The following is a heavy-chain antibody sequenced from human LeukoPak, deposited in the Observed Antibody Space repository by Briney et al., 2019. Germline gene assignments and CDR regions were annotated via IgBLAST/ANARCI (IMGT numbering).Heavy chain of an antibody. CDR2: IRSKANNYAT. V-gene: IGHV3-73*01. CDR3: SAGPSGWTEFFQH. CDR1: GFTLSDYT. Sequence: GGSLRLSCAAPGFTLSDYTMHWVRQASGKGLEWVARIRSKANNYATEYGPSVKGRFTISRDDAKNTAYLQMNSLKTEDTAIYYCSAGPSGWTEFFQHWGQGTLVTVSS. D-gene: IGHD6-19*01. J-gene: IGHJ1*01.